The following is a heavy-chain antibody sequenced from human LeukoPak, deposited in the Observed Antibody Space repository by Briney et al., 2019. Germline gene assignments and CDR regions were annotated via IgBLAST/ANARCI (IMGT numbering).Heavy chain of an antibody. CDR3: AKDSSGYAGPFDY. D-gene: IGHD5-12*01. Sequence: GGSLRLSCAASGFTLSSYAMSWVGQGPGKGLDWVSAISVSGNTYHADSVKGRFTISRDNSKNTLYLQMNSLRAEDTAVYYCAKDSSGYAGPFDYWGQGTLVTVSS. CDR2: ISVSGNT. J-gene: IGHJ4*02. V-gene: IGHV3-23*01. CDR1: GFTLSSYA.